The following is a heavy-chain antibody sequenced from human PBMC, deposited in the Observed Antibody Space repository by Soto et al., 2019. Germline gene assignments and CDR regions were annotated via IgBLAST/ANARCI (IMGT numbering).Heavy chain of an antibody. J-gene: IGHJ3*01. CDR2: VGMNGAYT. Sequence: EVQLLESGGGLAQPGGSLRLSCVTSGFSFSSYGMTWVRQAPGKGLEWVSAVGMNGAYTYYADSVLGRFTISRDNSRNSLYPKMNSLRAEDTALYFCAKADHGHNPDAFHFWGQGTMVTVSS. V-gene: IGHV3-23*01. D-gene: IGHD4-17*01. CDR3: AKADHGHNPDAFHF. CDR1: GFSFSSYG.